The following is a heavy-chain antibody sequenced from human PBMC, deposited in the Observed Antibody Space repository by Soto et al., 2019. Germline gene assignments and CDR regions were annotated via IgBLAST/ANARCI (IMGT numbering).Heavy chain of an antibody. D-gene: IGHD6-6*01. Sequence: ASVKVSCKASGYTFTSDYMHWVRQAPGQGLEWMGIIHPSGGSTSYAQKFQGRVTMTRDASTSTVYMELSSLRSEDSAMYYCAKDTRSSEVSWFDPWGQGTQVPVSS. CDR2: IHPSGGST. J-gene: IGHJ5*02. V-gene: IGHV1-46*01. CDR3: AKDTRSSEVSWFDP. CDR1: GYTFTSDY.